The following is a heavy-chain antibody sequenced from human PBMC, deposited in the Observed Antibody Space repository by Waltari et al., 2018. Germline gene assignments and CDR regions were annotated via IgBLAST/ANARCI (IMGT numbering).Heavy chain of an antibody. D-gene: IGHD2-15*01. V-gene: IGHV3-23*01. Sequence: EAQLLESGGGLVQPGGSLRLSCAASGFTFSSHAMRWVRQAPGKGLEWVSAISGSGGSTYYADSVKGRFTISRDNSKNTLYLQMNSLRAEDTAVYYCAKDGGGSCCNWFDPWGQGTLVTVSS. J-gene: IGHJ5*02. CDR3: AKDGGGSCCNWFDP. CDR2: ISGSGGST. CDR1: GFTFSSHA.